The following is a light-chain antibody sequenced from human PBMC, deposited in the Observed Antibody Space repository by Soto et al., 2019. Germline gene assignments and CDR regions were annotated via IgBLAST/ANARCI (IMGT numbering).Light chain of an antibody. CDR3: QQPSSFPLT. CDR2: AAS. CDR1: QGVVSW. J-gene: IGKJ4*01. V-gene: IGKV1-12*01. Sequence: DIQMTQSPSFVSASVGDRVTITCRASQGVVSWLAWYQHKPGRAPKLLIHAASSLDSGVPSRFSGSGSGTDFTLTISSLQPEDFATYYCQQPSSFPLTFGGGTKVEIK.